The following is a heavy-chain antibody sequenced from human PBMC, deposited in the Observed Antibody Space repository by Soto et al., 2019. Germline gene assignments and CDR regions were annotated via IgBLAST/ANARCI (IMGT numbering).Heavy chain of an antibody. V-gene: IGHV4-34*01. J-gene: IGHJ6*03. D-gene: IGHD2-2*01. CDR2: IYHSGGT. Sequence: NPSETLSLTCAVYGGSFSGYYWSWIRQPPGKGLEWIGEIYHSGGTNYNPSLKRRVTISVDTSKNQFSLKLSLGPAADTAVYYCARLWGFCSSTSCYRTYYKRDVGGKGTTVTVSS. CDR1: GGSFSGYY. CDR3: ARLWGFCSSTSCYRTYYKRDV.